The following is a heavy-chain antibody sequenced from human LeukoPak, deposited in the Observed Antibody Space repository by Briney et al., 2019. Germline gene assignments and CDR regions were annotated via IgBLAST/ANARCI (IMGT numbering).Heavy chain of an antibody. J-gene: IGHJ3*02. V-gene: IGHV4-61*01. CDR2: MYYSGST. CDR1: GGSVSSGNNY. Sequence: SETLSLTCTVSGGSVSSGNNYWNWIRQPPGKGLEWIGYMYYSGSTNYNPSLKSRVTISVDTSKNQFSLKLSSVTAGDTAVYYCARIIYDHDGFDIWGQGTMVTVSS. D-gene: IGHD3-10*01. CDR3: ARIIYDHDGFDI.